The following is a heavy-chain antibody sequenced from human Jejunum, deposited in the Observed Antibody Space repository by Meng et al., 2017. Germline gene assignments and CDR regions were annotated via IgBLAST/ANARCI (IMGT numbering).Heavy chain of an antibody. V-gene: IGHV1-3*01. CDR2: INAGNGNT. D-gene: IGHD2-15*01. J-gene: IGHJ4*02. CDR3: ARDRCSGGSCYYFDY. CDR1: GYPFSRYG. Sequence: QVQLVQSGAEVKKPGASVKVSCKASGYPFSRYGLHWVRQAPGQRLEWMGWINAGNGNTKYSQKFQGRVTITRDTSATTLYMELSSLSSEDTAVYFCARDRCSGGSCYYFDYWGQGTLVTVSS.